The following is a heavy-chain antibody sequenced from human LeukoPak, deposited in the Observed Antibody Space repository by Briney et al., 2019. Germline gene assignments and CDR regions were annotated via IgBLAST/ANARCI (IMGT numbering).Heavy chain of an antibody. D-gene: IGHD3-22*01. Sequence: GSLRLSCAASGFTFSTYAMGWVRQAPGKGLEWVSAISGSGGSTYYADSVKGRFTISRDNSKNTLYLQMNSLGAEDTAVYYCARYFDSSGYRPFDYWGQGTLVTVSS. J-gene: IGHJ4*02. V-gene: IGHV3-23*01. CDR3: ARYFDSSGYRPFDY. CDR1: GFTFSTYA. CDR2: ISGSGGST.